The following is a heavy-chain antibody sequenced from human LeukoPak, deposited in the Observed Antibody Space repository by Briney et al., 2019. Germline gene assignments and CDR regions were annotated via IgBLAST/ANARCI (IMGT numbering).Heavy chain of an antibody. D-gene: IGHD3-10*01. Sequence: ASVKVSCTASGYTFTSYDINWVRQATGQGLEWMGWMNPNSGNTGYAQKFQGRVTITRNTSISTAYMELSSLRSEDTAVYYCVRSGTYGSGSDTGLMYNWFDPWGQGTLVTVSS. V-gene: IGHV1-8*03. CDR1: GYTFTSYD. CDR3: VRSGTYGSGSDTGLMYNWFDP. J-gene: IGHJ5*02. CDR2: MNPNSGNT.